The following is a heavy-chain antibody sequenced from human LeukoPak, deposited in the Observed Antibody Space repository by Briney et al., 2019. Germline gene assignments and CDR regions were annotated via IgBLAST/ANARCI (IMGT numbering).Heavy chain of an antibody. J-gene: IGHJ4*02. D-gene: IGHD2-15*01. CDR1: RFTLSSNY. CDR2: IYSGGST. CDR3: APKVVGSAPFDY. V-gene: IGHV3-53*01. Sequence: GWCLRLSCADSRFTLSSNYMSWVRQPAGKGLEWVSVIYSGGSTYYADSVKGRFTISRYNSKNTLYLQMKSLRAEDRAVYYCAPKVVGSAPFDYWGQGTMVTVSS.